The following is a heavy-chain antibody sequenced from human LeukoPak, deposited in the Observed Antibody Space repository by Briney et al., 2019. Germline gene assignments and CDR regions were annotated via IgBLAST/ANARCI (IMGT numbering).Heavy chain of an antibody. Sequence: SETLSLTCAVYRGSFTGSYWSWIRQPPGKGLECMGEINHSGSTNCNPALKSRVTISIATSKNQFSLKVSSVSAGDTAVYYCSRVPVTYYFHYMEVWGKGTTVTVSS. D-gene: IGHD4-11*01. CDR2: INHSGST. V-gene: IGHV4-34*01. CDR1: RGSFTGSY. J-gene: IGHJ6*03. CDR3: SRVPVTYYFHYMEV.